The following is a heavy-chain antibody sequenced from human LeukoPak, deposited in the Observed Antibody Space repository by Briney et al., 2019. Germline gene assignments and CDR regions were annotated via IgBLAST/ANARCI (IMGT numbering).Heavy chain of an antibody. Sequence: GGSLTLSCAASGFTVITNDMTWVRQAPAKGLELVSVLYSDGNTKYADSVQGRFTISRDNSKNTLYLEMNSLSPDDTAVYYCARGVEPLAANTLAYWGQGTLVTVSS. V-gene: IGHV3-53*01. CDR3: ARGVEPLAANTLAY. J-gene: IGHJ4*02. CDR2: LYSDGNT. CDR1: GFTVITND. D-gene: IGHD1-14*01.